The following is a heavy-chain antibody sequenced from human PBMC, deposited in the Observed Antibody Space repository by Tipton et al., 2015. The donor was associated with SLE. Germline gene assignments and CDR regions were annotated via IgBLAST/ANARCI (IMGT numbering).Heavy chain of an antibody. CDR1: GFTFSSYW. CDR3: AREENWNERI. J-gene: IGHJ3*02. D-gene: IGHD1-1*01. CDR2: INRDGSST. V-gene: IGHV3-74*01. Sequence: SLRLSCAASGFTFSSYWMNWVRHAPGKGLVRVSRINRDGSSTSYADSVKGRFTVSRDNAKSTLYLQMNSLRAEDTAVYYCAREENWNERIWGQGTMVTVSS.